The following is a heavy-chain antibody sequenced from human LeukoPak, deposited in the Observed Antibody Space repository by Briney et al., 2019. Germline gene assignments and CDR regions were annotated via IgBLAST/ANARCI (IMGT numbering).Heavy chain of an antibody. CDR1: GGSISSYY. Sequence: SETLSLTCTVSGGSISSYYWSWIRQPPGKGLEWIGYIYYSGSTNYNPSLKSRVTISVDTSKNQFSLKLSSVTAADTAVYYCARQMAPSYYDFWSGVPYYFDYWGQGTLVTVSS. CDR3: ARQMAPSYYDFWSGVPYYFDY. CDR2: IYYSGST. J-gene: IGHJ4*02. V-gene: IGHV4-59*01. D-gene: IGHD3-3*01.